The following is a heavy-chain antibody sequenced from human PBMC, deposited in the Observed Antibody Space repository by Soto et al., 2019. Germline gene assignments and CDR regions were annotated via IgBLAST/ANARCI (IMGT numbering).Heavy chain of an antibody. J-gene: IGHJ4*02. CDR1: GGSISGYY. V-gene: IGHV4-59*01. D-gene: IGHD5-12*01. CDR3: AKYRRTDAEGYRLDF. Sequence: SETLSLTCTLSGGSISGYYWSWIRQPPGKGLEWIGYVYYSGSTKYNPSLESRVTISVDMSNNQFSLMLTSVTAADTAVYYCAKYRRTDAEGYRLDFWGQGTLVTVSS. CDR2: VYYSGST.